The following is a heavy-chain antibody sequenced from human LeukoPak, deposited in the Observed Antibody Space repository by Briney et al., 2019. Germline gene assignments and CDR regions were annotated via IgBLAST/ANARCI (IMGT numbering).Heavy chain of an antibody. D-gene: IGHD6-13*01. CDR2: ISYDGSNK. Sequence: GGSLRLSCAASEFTFSAYAMHWFRQAPGKGLEWVAVISYDGSNKYYADSVKGRFTIFRDNSKNTLYLQMNSLRAEDTAVFYCARDRIAAAATGWFDPWGQGTLVTVSS. CDR1: EFTFSAYA. J-gene: IGHJ5*02. CDR3: ARDRIAAAATGWFDP. V-gene: IGHV3-30*04.